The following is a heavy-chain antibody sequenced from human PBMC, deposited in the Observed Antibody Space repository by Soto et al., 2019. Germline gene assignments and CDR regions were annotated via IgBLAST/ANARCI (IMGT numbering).Heavy chain of an antibody. CDR3: AHGSGWLFDY. CDR1: GFSLNERAVG. CDR2: TYWDDDN. J-gene: IGHJ4*02. Sequence: QITLEESGPTLVKPTQTLTLTCTFSGFSLNERAVGVGWIRQPPGKALEWLAFTYWDDDNHYSPSLKNRLTITEDTSKNQVVLTMTNTVPADTATYYCAHGSGWLFDYWGQGTQVTVSS. V-gene: IGHV2-5*02. D-gene: IGHD6-19*01.